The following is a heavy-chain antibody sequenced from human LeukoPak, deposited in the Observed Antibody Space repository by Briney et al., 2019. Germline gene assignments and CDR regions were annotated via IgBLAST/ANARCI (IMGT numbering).Heavy chain of an antibody. V-gene: IGHV4-39*01. CDR1: GGSISSSSYY. CDR3: ERLTPLWFGELSPIDY. CDR2: IYYSGST. Sequence: SETLSLTCTVSGGSISSSSYYWGWIRQPPGKGLEWIGSIYYSGSTYYNPSLKSRVTISVDTSKNQFSLKLSSVTAADTAVYYCERLTPLWFGELSPIDYWGQGTLVTVSS. D-gene: IGHD3-10*01. J-gene: IGHJ4*02.